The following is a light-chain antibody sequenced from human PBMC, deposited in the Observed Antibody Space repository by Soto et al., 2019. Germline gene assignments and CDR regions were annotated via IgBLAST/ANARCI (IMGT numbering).Light chain of an antibody. V-gene: IGKV1-5*03. CDR3: QHYNSDSEA. Sequence: DIQMTQSPSTLSGSVGDRVTITCRASQTISSWLAWYQQKPGKAPKLLIYKASTLKSGVPSRFSGSVSGTEFTLPIGCLQPDDVPTYYCQHYNSDSEAFGQGTKV. CDR2: KAS. J-gene: IGKJ1*01. CDR1: QTISSW.